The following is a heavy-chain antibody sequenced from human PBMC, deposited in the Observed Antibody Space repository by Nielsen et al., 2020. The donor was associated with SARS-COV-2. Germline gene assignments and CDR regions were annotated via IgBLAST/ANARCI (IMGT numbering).Heavy chain of an antibody. CDR1: GFTFSSYA. V-gene: IGHV3-30-3*01. Sequence: GESLKISCAASGFTFSSYAMHWVRQAPGKGLEWVALISYDGSNKYYADSVKGRFTISRDNSKNTLYLQMNSLRAEDTAVYYCARGPYSSSSYYFDYWGQGTLVTVSS. J-gene: IGHJ4*02. CDR3: ARGPYSSSSYYFDY. D-gene: IGHD6-6*01. CDR2: ISYDGSNK.